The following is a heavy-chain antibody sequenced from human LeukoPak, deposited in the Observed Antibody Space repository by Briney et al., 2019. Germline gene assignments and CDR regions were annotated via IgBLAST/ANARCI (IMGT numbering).Heavy chain of an antibody. CDR2: IRYDGSNK. CDR1: GFTFSSYG. V-gene: IGHV3-30*02. D-gene: IGHD6-19*01. CDR3: AKESFIAVAGTGDY. J-gene: IGHJ4*02. Sequence: GGSLRLSCAASGFTFSSYGMHWVRQAPGKGLEWVAFIRYDGSNKYYADSVKGRFTISRDNSKNTLYLQMNSLRAEDTAVYYCAKESFIAVAGTGDYWGQGTPVTVSS.